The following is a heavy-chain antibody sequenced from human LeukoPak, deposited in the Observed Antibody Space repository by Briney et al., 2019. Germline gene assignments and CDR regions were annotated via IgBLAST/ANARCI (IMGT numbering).Heavy chain of an antibody. Sequence: SVKVSCKASGGTFSSYPISWVRQAPGQGLEWMGRIIPILGIANYAQKFQGRVTITADKSTSTAYMELSSLRSEDTAVYYCARAGEWWDYYDSSGHPGYFDYWGQGTLVTVSS. CDR3: ARAGEWWDYYDSSGHPGYFDY. CDR1: GGTFSSYP. CDR2: IIPILGIA. J-gene: IGHJ4*02. D-gene: IGHD3-22*01. V-gene: IGHV1-69*04.